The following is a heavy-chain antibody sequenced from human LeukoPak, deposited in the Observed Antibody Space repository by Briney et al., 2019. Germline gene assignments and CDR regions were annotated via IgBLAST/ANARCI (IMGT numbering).Heavy chain of an antibody. CDR1: GGSIRSSYYY. CDR2: LYYNGDT. D-gene: IGHD1-26*01. J-gene: IGHJ5*02. CDR3: VKGSGRTGGT. V-gene: IGHV4-61*05. Sequence: SETLSLTCTVSGGSIRSSYYYWGWIRQPPGKGLEWIGYLYYNGDTASNPSLKSRATTSLDTSKNQFYLRMNSVTAADTAVYYCVKGSGRTGGTWGQGILVTVSS.